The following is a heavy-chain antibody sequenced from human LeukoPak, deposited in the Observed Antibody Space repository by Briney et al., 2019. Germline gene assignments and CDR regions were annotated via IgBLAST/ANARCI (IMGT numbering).Heavy chain of an antibody. D-gene: IGHD6-6*01. V-gene: IGHV1-18*01. J-gene: IGHJ5*02. CDR1: GYSFTTCG. CDR3: ARDSVAVRPGWFDP. Sequence: ASVTVSCKASGYSFTTCGINWVRQAPGQGLEWLGWISVYNGNTKYPQKFQGRVTMTTDTSTSTAYMELRRLRSDDTAVYYCARDSVAVRPGWFDPWGQGTLVIVSS. CDR2: ISVYNGNT.